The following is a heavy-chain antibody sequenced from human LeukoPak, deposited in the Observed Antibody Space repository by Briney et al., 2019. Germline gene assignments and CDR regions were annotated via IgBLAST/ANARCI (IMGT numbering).Heavy chain of an antibody. J-gene: IGHJ4*02. CDR1: GFTFSSYA. CDR2: ISYDGSSK. D-gene: IGHD1-26*01. V-gene: IGHV3-30-3*01. CDR3: ARDSSGSEPHYFDY. Sequence: PGGSLRLSCAASGFTFSSYAMHWVRQAPGKGLEWVAVISYDGSSKYYADSVKGRFTISRDNSKNTLYLQMNSLRAEDTAVYYCARDSSGSEPHYFDYWGQGTLVTVSS.